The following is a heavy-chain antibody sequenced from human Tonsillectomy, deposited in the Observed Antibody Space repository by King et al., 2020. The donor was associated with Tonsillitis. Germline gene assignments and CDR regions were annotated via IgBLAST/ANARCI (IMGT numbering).Heavy chain of an antibody. CDR1: GFTFSNSG. J-gene: IGHJ4*02. V-gene: IGHV3-7*01. CDR2: IKKDGTSK. Sequence: VQLVESGGGLAQPGESLRLSCGASGFTFSNSGMGWVRQAPGKGLEWVANIKKDGTSKYYLDSVEGRFTISRDNAENSLYLQMNSLRDDDTAVYYCAKHGDWAFAYGGERSLVT. CDR3: AKHGDWAFAY. D-gene: IGHD3-9*01.